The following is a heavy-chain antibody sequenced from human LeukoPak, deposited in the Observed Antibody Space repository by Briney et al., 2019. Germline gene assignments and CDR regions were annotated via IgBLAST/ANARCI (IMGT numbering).Heavy chain of an antibody. V-gene: IGHV3-23*01. J-gene: IGHJ4*02. CDR3: AKARNYYDSSGILDY. D-gene: IGHD3-22*01. CDR2: IIGSGGST. Sequence: GGSLRLSCAASGFTSSSYAMSWVRQAPGKGLEWVSAIIGSGGSTYYADSVKGRFAISRDNSKNTLYLQMDSLRTEDTAVYYCAKARNYYDSSGILDYWGQGTLVTVSS. CDR1: GFTSSSYA.